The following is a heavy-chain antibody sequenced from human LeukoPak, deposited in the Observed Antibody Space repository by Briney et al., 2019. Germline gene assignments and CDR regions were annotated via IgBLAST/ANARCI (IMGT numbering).Heavy chain of an antibody. V-gene: IGHV4-59*08. CDR2: IYYSGST. Sequence: SEALSLTCTVSGGSISSYYWNWIRQPPGKGLEWIGYIYYSGSTNYNPSPKSRVTISVDTSKNQFSLKLSSVTAADTAVYYCARLITDPAVLYYYGMDVWGQGTTVTVSS. D-gene: IGHD3-16*01. CDR1: GGSISSYY. J-gene: IGHJ6*02. CDR3: ARLITDPAVLYYYGMDV.